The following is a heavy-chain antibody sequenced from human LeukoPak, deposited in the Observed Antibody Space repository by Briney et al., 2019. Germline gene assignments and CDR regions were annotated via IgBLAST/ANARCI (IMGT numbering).Heavy chain of an antibody. CDR1: GFTFSSYA. CDR2: ISSNGGST. D-gene: IGHD3-22*01. J-gene: IGHJ4*02. Sequence: PGGSLRLSCAASGFTFSSYAMHWVRQAPGKGLEYVSAISSNGGSTYYANSVKGRFTNSRDNSKNTLDLQMVSLRAEDMAVYYCARDRAYYDSSGLIDYWGQGTLVTVSS. CDR3: ARDRAYYDSSGLIDY. V-gene: IGHV3-64*01.